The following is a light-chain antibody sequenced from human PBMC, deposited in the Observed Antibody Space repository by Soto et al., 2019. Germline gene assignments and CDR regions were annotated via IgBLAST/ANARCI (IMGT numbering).Light chain of an antibody. CDR1: QSISSY. Sequence: DIQMTQSPSTLSASVGDRVTIACRASQSISSYLAWYQQKPGKAPNLLIYKASNLASGVPSRFTGGGSGTDFTLTINSLQPDDSATYYCLQDFTYPYTFGQGTRLEI. V-gene: IGKV1-5*03. J-gene: IGKJ5*01. CDR2: KAS. CDR3: LQDFTYPYT.